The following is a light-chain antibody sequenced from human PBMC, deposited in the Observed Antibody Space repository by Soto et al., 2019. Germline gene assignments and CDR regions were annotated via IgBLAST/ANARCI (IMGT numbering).Light chain of an antibody. V-gene: IGKV3-20*01. CDR1: QSVSSN. CDR3: QQYGDSPQT. J-gene: IGKJ1*01. CDR2: GGS. Sequence: EIVMTQSPATLSLSPGERATLSCRASQSVSSNLAWYQQKPGQAPRLLIYGGSNRATAIPDRFSGSGFGTDFTLTITRLEPEDFAVYYCQQYGDSPQTFGPGTKVDI.